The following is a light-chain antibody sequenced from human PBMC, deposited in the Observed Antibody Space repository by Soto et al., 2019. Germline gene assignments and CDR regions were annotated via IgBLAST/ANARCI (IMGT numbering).Light chain of an antibody. CDR3: QQYYSYPLT. CDR2: AAS. CDR1: QGISSY. J-gene: IGKJ1*01. V-gene: IGKV1-8*01. Sequence: AIRMTQSPSSLSASTGDRVNITCRASQGISSYLAWYQQKPGKAPKLLIYAASTLQSGVPSRFSGSGSGTDFTLTISCLQSEDVATYYCQQYYSYPLTFGQGTKVEIK.